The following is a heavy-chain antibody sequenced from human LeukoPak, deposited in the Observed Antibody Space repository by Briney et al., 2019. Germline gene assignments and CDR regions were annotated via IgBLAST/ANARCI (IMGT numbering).Heavy chain of an antibody. CDR2: IIPILGIA. J-gene: IGHJ6*02. D-gene: IGHD4-17*01. CDR3: AREGYDYGDYDYHYGMDV. Sequence: ASVKVSCKASGGTFSSYAISWVRQAPGQGLEWMGRIIPILGIANYAQKFQGRVTITADKSTSTAYMELSSLRSEDTAVYYCAREGYDYGDYDYHYGMDVWGQGTTVTVSS. CDR1: GGTFSSYA. V-gene: IGHV1-69*04.